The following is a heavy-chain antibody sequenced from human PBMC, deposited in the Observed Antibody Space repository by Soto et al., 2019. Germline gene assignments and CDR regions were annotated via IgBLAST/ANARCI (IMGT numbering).Heavy chain of an antibody. D-gene: IGHD6-19*01. V-gene: IGHV4-34*01. J-gene: IGHJ4*02. CDR3: ARGRSIAVAGTFDY. CDR2: INHSGST. CDR1: GGSFSGYY. Sequence: QVQLQQWGAGLLKPSETLSLTCAVYGGSFSGYYWSWIRQPPGKGLEWIGEINHSGSTNYNPSLKSRVTISVDTSKNQFSLKLSSVTAADTAVYYCARGRSIAVAGTFDYWGQGTLVTVYS.